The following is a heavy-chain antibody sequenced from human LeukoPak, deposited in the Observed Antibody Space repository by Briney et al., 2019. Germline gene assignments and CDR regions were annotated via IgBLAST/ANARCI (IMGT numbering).Heavy chain of an antibody. CDR1: GGSISSGGSS. CDR2: TYHSGST. J-gene: IGHJ3*02. D-gene: IGHD3-10*01. CDR3: ARGQITMVRGVIITHDAFDI. V-gene: IGHV4-30-2*01. Sequence: PSQTLSLTCAVSGGSISSGGSSWSWIRQPPGKGLEWIGYTYHSGSTYYNPSLKSRVTISVDRSKNQFSLKLSSVTAAGTAVYYCARGQITMVRGVIITHDAFDIWGQGTMVTVSS.